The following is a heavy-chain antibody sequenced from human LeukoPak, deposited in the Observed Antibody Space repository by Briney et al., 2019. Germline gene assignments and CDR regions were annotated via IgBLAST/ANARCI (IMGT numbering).Heavy chain of an antibody. Sequence: GGSLRLSCAASGFTFSCYSMNWVRQAPGKGLEWVSYISSSSSTIYYADSVKGRFTISRDNAKNSLYLQMNSLRAEDTAVYYCARAVGGLRPPFDYWGQGTLVTVSS. CDR1: GFTFSCYS. D-gene: IGHD5-12*01. CDR2: ISSSSSTI. J-gene: IGHJ4*02. CDR3: ARAVGGLRPPFDY. V-gene: IGHV3-48*04.